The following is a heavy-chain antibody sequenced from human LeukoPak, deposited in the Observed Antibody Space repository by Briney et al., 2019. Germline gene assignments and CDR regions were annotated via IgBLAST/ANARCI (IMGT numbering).Heavy chain of an antibody. J-gene: IGHJ5*02. D-gene: IGHD2-2*01. CDR1: GGSFSGYY. CDR3: AVVALTGWTFDP. CDR2: INHSGST. V-gene: IGHV4-34*01. Sequence: PSETLSLTCAVYGGSFSGYYCSWIRQPPGKGLEWIGEINHSGSTNYNPSLKSRVTISVDTSKNQFSLRLTSVTAADTAVYYCAVVALTGWTFDPWGQGTLVTVSS.